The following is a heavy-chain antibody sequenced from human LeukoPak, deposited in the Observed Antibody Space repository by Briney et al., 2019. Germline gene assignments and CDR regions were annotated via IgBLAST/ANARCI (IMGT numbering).Heavy chain of an antibody. D-gene: IGHD4-17*01. CDR1: GFKFGSFS. J-gene: IGHJ4*02. CDR3: ARVIGSYGDSAY. V-gene: IGHV3-48*04. CDR2: ITSDSSST. Sequence: GGSLRLSCAASGFKFGSFSMNWVRQAPGKGPEWLSYITSDSSSTYYSDSVKGRFTISRDNAKNSLYLQMNSLRAEDTAVYYCARVIGSYGDSAYWGQGTLVTVSS.